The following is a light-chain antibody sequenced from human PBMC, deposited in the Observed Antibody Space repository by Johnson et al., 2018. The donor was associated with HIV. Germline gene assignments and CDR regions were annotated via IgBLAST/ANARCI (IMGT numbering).Light chain of an antibody. CDR2: DND. V-gene: IGLV1-51*01. J-gene: IGLJ1*01. CDR1: TSNVGNNF. Sequence: QSVLTQPPSVSAAPGQDVIISCSGSTSNVGNNFVSWYQQFPGGAPKLLIYDNDRRPSGVPDRFSGSKSAASATLDITGLQSGDEGDYYCATWDSSLSAYVFGTGTKVTVV. CDR3: ATWDSSLSAYV.